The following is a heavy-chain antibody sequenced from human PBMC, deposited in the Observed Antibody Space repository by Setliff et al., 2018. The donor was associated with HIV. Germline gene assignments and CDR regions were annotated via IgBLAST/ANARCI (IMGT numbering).Heavy chain of an antibody. CDR3: AREDALTQQFDS. CDR1: GGSISSGGYY. J-gene: IGHJ4*02. CDR2: LFYSGNT. V-gene: IGHV4-39*02. D-gene: IGHD6-13*01. Sequence: SETLSLTCTVSGGSISSGGYYWGWIRQPPGKGLEWIGSLFYSGNTQYNPSLRSRVTISVDTSKTEFSLKLSSVTAADTAVYSCAREDALTQQFDSWGQGTLVTVSS.